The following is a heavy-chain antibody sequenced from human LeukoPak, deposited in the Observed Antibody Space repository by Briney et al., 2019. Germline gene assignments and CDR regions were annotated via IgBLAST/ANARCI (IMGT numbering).Heavy chain of an antibody. J-gene: IGHJ6*02. CDR1: GFTFSSYA. CDR3: ARDPGYSSSWYHYYYYYGMDV. Sequence: PGGSLRLSCAASGFTFSSYAMHWVRQAPGKGLERVAVISYDGSNKYYADSVKGRFTISRDNSKNTLYLQMNSLRAEDTAVYYCARDPGYSSSWYHYYYYYGMDVWGQGTTVTVSS. D-gene: IGHD6-13*01. CDR2: ISYDGSNK. V-gene: IGHV3-30-3*01.